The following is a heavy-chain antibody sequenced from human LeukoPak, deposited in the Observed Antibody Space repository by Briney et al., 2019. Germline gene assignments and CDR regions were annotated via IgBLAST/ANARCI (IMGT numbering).Heavy chain of an antibody. CDR2: IIPILGIA. CDR3: ANTPGIAAAGINY. CDR1: GGTFSSYT. V-gene: IGHV1-69*02. Sequence: VASVKVSCKASGGTFSSYTISWVRQAPGQGLEWMGRIIPILGIANYAQKFKGRVTITADKSTSTAYMELSSLRSEDTAVYYCANTPGIAAAGINYWGQGTLVTVSS. J-gene: IGHJ4*02. D-gene: IGHD6-13*01.